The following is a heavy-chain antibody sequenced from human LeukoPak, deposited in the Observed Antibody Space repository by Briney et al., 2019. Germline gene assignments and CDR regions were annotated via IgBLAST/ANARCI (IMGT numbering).Heavy chain of an antibody. CDR3: ARDRGFTSFDY. V-gene: IGHV3-74*01. D-gene: IGHD5-12*01. CDR1: GFTFSEYW. CDR2: INSDGSRI. J-gene: IGHJ4*02. Sequence: GGSLRLSCAASGFTFSEYWMHWVRQAPGKGLEWVSRINSDGSRITYADSVKGRFTISRDSAKNTLYLQMNSLRVEDTAVYYCARDRGFTSFDYWGQGILVTVSS.